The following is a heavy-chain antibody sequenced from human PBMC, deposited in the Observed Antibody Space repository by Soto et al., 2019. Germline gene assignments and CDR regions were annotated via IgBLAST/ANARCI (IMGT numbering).Heavy chain of an antibody. V-gene: IGHV3-11*05. CDR3: ARDLRDGDYRLWYFDY. CDR1: GFTVNDYY. J-gene: IGHJ4*02. Sequence: QVPLVESGGGLVKPGGSLRLSCAASGFTVNDYYMSWIRQAPGKGLEWISFISSSGRYRNYADSVKGRFTISRDNAKNSLYLQMNSLRAEDTAVYYCARDLRDGDYRLWYFDYWGQGTLVTVSS. CDR2: ISSSGRYR. D-gene: IGHD4-17*01.